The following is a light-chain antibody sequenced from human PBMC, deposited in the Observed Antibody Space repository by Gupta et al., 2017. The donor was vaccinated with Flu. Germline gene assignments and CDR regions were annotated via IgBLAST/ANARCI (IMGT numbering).Light chain of an antibody. CDR3: ASYYCTSTI. V-gene: IGLV2-14*03. J-gene: IGLJ2*01. CDR1: ISDIGGYTF. CDR2: DVG. Sequence: GSPGQSITISCTGTISDIGGYTFVSWYQQHPCQAPYLIIFDVGRRHSGVSDRFSGSKSGNTASLTISELQAEAEGAYYCASYYCTSTIFGEGT.